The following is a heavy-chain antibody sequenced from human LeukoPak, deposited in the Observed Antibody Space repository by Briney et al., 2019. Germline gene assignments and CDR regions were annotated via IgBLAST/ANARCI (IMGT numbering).Heavy chain of an antibody. V-gene: IGHV3-7*01. CDR3: ASGLRYFDWFLDV. CDR2: IKQDGSEK. J-gene: IGHJ6*02. D-gene: IGHD3-9*01. Sequence: GGSLRLSCAASGFTFSSYWMSWVRQAPGKGLEWVANIKQDGSEKYYVDSVKGRFTISRDNAKNSPYLQMNSLRAEDTAVYYCASGLRYFDWFLDVWGQGTTVTVSS. CDR1: GFTFSSYW.